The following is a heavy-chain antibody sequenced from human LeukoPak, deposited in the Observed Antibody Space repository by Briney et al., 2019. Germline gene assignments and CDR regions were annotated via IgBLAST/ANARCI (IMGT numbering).Heavy chain of an antibody. CDR3: AKEARGYSYGYFDY. J-gene: IGHJ4*02. CDR1: GFTFSSYA. Sequence: PGRSLRLSCAASGFTFSSYAMHWVRQAPGKGLEWVAFIRYDGSNKYYADSVKGRFTISRDNSKNTLYLQMNSLRAEDTAVYYCAKEARGYSYGYFDYWGQGTLVTVSS. D-gene: IGHD5-18*01. CDR2: IRYDGSNK. V-gene: IGHV3-30*02.